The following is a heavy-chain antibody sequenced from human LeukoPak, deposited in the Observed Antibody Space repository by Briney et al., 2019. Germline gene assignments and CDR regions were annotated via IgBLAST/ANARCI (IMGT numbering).Heavy chain of an antibody. J-gene: IGHJ5*02. D-gene: IGHD3-16*01. Sequence: SETLSLTCTVSGGSISTYYWTWIRQSPGKGLEWIGYVYYSGSTKYNPSLKSRVTISVDTSKNQFSLKLSSVTAADTAVYYCARDADALARGWFDPWGQGTLVTVSS. V-gene: IGHV4-59*01. CDR2: VYYSGST. CDR1: GGSISTYY. CDR3: ARDADALARGWFDP.